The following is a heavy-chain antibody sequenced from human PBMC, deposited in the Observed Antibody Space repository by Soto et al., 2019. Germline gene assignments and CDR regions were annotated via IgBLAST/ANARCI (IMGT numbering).Heavy chain of an antibody. CDR1: GYTFTSYG. CDR2: ISAYNGNT. CDR3: ARAKTIVVVVAANWFDP. J-gene: IGHJ5*02. D-gene: IGHD2-15*01. V-gene: IGHV1-18*04. Sequence: QVQLVQSGAEVKKPGASVKVSCKASGYTFTSYGISWVRQAPGQGLEWMGWISAYNGNTNYAQKLQGRVTMTTDTYTSTAYMELRSLRSDDTAVYYCARAKTIVVVVAANWFDPWGQGNLVTVSS.